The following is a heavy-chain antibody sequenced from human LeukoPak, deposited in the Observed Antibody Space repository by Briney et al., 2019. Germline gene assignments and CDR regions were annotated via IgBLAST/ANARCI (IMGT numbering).Heavy chain of an antibody. CDR2: IIPIFGTA. CDR1: GGTFSSYA. CDR3: AREGGAAAGHNWFDP. D-gene: IGHD6-13*01. V-gene: IGHV1-69*13. Sequence: GASVKVSCKASGGTFSSYAISWVRQAPGQGLEWMGGIIPIFGTANYAQKFQGRVTITADESTSTAYMELSSLRSEDTAVYYCAREGGAAAGHNWFDPWGQGTLVTVSS. J-gene: IGHJ5*02.